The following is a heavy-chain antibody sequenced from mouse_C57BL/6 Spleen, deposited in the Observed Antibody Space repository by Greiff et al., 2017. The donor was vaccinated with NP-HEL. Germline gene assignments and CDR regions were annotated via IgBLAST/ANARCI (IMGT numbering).Heavy chain of an antibody. V-gene: IGHV1-61*01. CDR1: GYTFTSSW. J-gene: IGHJ3*01. Sequence: QVQLQQSGAELVRPGSSVKLSCKASGYTFTSSWMDWVKQRPGQGLEWIGNIHPSDSETHYNQKFKDKATLTVDKSSSTAYMQLSSLTSEDSAVYYCARFGNSAYWGQGTLVTVSA. CDR3: ARFGNSAY. CDR2: IHPSDSET. D-gene: IGHD2-1*01.